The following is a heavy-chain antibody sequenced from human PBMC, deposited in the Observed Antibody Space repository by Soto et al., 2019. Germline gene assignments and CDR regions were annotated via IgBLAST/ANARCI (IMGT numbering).Heavy chain of an antibody. Sequence: HVQLVQSGTEVKKPGASVRVSCMVSGYPFTTYYIHGVRQAPGQGREWMGWIDPRSGGTVYEQKFPGRVTMTRDTSISTVYMDLRGMTSDDTALYYCATDAYGMFPYWGQGSLVTVS. J-gene: IGHJ4*02. CDR3: ATDAYGMFPY. V-gene: IGHV1-2*02. CDR2: IDPRSGGT. CDR1: GYPFTTYY. D-gene: IGHD3-10*01.